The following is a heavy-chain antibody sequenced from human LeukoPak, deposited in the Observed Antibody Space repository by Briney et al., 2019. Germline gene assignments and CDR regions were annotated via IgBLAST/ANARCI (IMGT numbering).Heavy chain of an antibody. CDR2: GNPNSGGT. CDR3: ARAVATGPTVWTQRYYYGMDV. D-gene: IGHD1-7*01. Sequence: ASVKLSCKSSGYTFTGYYMHWGRQPPGQGLERMGWGNPNSGGTNYAQKFQDSGTMTRDTPISTPYTERSRLPSDDTAVSYCARAVATGPTVWTQRYYYGMDVWGQGTTVTVS. V-gene: IGHV1-2*02. CDR1: GYTFTGYY. J-gene: IGHJ6*02.